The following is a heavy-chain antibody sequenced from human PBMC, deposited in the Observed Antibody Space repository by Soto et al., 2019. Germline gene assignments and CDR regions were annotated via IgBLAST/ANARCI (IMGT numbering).Heavy chain of an antibody. D-gene: IGHD6-19*01. CDR2: INPSGGST. J-gene: IGHJ4*02. Sequence: ASVKVSCKASGYTFTSYYMHWVRQAPGQGLEWMGIINPSGGSTSYAQKFQGRVTMTRDTSTSTVYMELSSLRSEDTAVYYCARAQRGYSSGWFEYTMIDYWGQGTLVTVSS. V-gene: IGHV1-46*01. CDR1: GYTFTSYY. CDR3: ARAQRGYSSGWFEYTMIDY.